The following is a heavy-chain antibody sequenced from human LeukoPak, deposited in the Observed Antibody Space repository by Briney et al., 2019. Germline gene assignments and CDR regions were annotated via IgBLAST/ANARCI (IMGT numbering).Heavy chain of an antibody. CDR1: GGSISSGSYY. D-gene: IGHD3-22*01. J-gene: IGHJ4*02. CDR3: AKYSHDSSGSYDY. Sequence: SETLSLTCTVSGGSISSGSYYWSWIRQPAGKGLEWIGRIYTSGSTNYNPSLKSRVTISVDTSKNQFSLKLSSVTAADTAVYYCAKYSHDSSGSYDYWGQGTLVTVSS. CDR2: IYTSGST. V-gene: IGHV4-61*02.